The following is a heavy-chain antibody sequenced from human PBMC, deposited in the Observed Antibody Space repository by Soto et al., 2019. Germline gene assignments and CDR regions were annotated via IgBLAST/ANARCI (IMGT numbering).Heavy chain of an antibody. CDR3: ARSAEQWPPFDY. V-gene: IGHV1-45*02. J-gene: IGHJ4*02. CDR1: GFIFSSHA. CDR2: ITTNGNT. D-gene: IGHD6-19*01. Sequence: GGSLRLSCAASGFIFSSHAXSWVRQAPGKGLEWVSAITTNGNTNYAQKFQDRVTITRDRSMSTAYMELSSLRSEDTAMYYCARSAEQWPPFDYWGQGTLVTVSS.